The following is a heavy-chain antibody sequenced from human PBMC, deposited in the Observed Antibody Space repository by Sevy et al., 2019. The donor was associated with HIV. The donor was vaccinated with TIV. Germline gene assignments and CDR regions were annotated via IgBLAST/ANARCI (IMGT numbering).Heavy chain of an antibody. CDR1: GGSVSSGSYY. Sequence: SETLSLTCTVSGGSVSSGSYYWSWIRQPPGKGLEWIGYIYYSWSTNYHPSLKSRVTISVDTSKNQFSLKLSSVTAADTAVYYCARAGTRWWFDPWGQGTLVTVSS. CDR2: IYYSWST. J-gene: IGHJ5*02. CDR3: ARAGTRWWFDP. V-gene: IGHV4-61*01.